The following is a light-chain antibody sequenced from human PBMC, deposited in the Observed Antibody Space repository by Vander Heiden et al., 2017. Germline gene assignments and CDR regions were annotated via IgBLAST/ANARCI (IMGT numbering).Light chain of an antibody. CDR3: QRCDSTLWT. J-gene: IGKJ1*01. CDR2: AAS. Sequence: DIQMTQSPSSLSASVGDRVTITCRASQSISSYLNWYQQKPGKAPKLLIYAASSLQSGVPSRFSGSGSGTDFTLTISRLQPEDFTTYYCQRCDSTLWTFGQGTKVEIK. CDR1: QSISSY. V-gene: IGKV1-39*01.